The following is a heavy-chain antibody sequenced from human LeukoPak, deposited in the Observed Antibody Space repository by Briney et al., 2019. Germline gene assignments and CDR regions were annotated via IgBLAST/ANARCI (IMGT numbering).Heavy chain of an antibody. CDR2: IYSGGST. D-gene: IGHD3-3*01. CDR3: ARTHTIFGVVTYFDY. CDR1: GFTVSSNY. J-gene: IGHJ4*02. V-gene: IGHV3-66*02. Sequence: GGSLRLSCAASGFTVSSNYMSWVRQAPGKGLEWVSIIYSGGSTYYADSVKGRFTISRDNSKNTLYLQMNSLRAEDTAMYYCARTHTIFGVVTYFDYWGQGTLVTVSS.